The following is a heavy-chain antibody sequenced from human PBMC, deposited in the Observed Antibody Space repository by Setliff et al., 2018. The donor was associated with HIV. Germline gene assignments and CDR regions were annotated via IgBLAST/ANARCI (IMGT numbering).Heavy chain of an antibody. D-gene: IGHD5-12*01. J-gene: IGHJ6*02. CDR2: IYHSGSI. V-gene: IGHV4-39*07. Sequence: PSETLSLTCTVSGGSISSSSYYWGWIRQPPGKGLEWIGSIYHSGSIYYNPSLKSRVTISVDTSKNQFSLRLSSVTAADTAVYYCARGAGYENRRYYNYGFDVWGRGITVTVSS. CDR1: GGSISSSSYY. CDR3: ARGAGYENRRYYNYGFDV.